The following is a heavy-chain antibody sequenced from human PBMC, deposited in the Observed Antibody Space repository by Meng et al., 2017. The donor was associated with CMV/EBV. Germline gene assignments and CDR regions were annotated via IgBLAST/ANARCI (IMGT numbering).Heavy chain of an antibody. CDR1: GYTFTCYG. D-gene: IGHD3-22*01. Sequence: QVHLVQPGAGVKERGASVKVPCKASGYTFTCYGISWVRQAPGQGLEWMGLISAYNGNTNYAQKLQGRVTMTTDTSTSTAYMELRSLRSDDTAVYYCARGYYDSSGYNFDLWGRGTLVTVSS. J-gene: IGHJ2*01. CDR3: ARGYYDSSGYNFDL. V-gene: IGHV1-18*01. CDR2: ISAYNGNT.